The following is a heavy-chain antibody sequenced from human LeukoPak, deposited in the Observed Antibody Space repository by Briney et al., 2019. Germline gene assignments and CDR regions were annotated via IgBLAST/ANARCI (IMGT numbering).Heavy chain of an antibody. CDR3: ARDNGYNSGSLGY. CDR2: IYSGGST. J-gene: IGHJ4*02. CDR1: GFTVSANY. D-gene: IGHD6-19*01. V-gene: IGHV3-66*02. Sequence: PGGSLRLSCAASGFTVSANYMSWVRQAPGKGLDWVSVIYSGGSTYYADSVKGRFTIFRDSSKNTLYLQMNSLRAEDTAVYCCARDNGYNSGSLGYWGQGTLVTVSS.